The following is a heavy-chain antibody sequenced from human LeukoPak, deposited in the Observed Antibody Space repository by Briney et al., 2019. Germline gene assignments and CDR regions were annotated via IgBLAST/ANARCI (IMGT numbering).Heavy chain of an antibody. J-gene: IGHJ4*02. CDR3: AKGMGSSSWYSDY. Sequence: PGGSLRLSCAASGFTFSSYAMHWVRQAPGKGLEWVAVISDDGSNKYYADSVKGRFTISRDNSKNTLYLQMSSLRAEDTAVYYCAKGMGSSSWYSDYWGQGTLVTVSS. CDR1: GFTFSSYA. CDR2: ISDDGSNK. V-gene: IGHV3-30*04. D-gene: IGHD6-13*01.